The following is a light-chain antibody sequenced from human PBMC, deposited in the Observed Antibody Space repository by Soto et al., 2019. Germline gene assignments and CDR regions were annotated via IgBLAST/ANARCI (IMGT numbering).Light chain of an antibody. V-gene: IGLV2-11*01. CDR1: SSDVGGYNY. Sequence: QSVLTQPRSVSGSPGQSVTISCTGTSSDVGGYNYVSWYQQHLGKAPKLMIYDVSKRPSGVPDRFSGSKPGNTASLTISGLQAEDEADYYCCSYAGSFYVFGTGTKVTVL. CDR3: CSYAGSFYV. CDR2: DVS. J-gene: IGLJ1*01.